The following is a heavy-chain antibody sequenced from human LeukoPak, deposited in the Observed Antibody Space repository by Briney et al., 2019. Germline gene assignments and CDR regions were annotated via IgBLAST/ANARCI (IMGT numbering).Heavy chain of an antibody. CDR3: AKDRGRYFDWLFPDDYFDY. Sequence: PGGSLRLSCAASGFTFSSYAMSWVRQAPGKGLEWVSAISGSGGSTYYADSVKGRFTISRDNSKNTLYLQMNSLRAEDTAVYYRAKDRGRYFDWLFPDDYFDYWGQGTLVTVSS. J-gene: IGHJ4*02. CDR2: ISGSGGST. CDR1: GFTFSSYA. D-gene: IGHD3-9*01. V-gene: IGHV3-23*01.